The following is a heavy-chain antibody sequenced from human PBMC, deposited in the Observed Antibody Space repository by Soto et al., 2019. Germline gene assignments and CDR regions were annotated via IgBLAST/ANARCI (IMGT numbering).Heavy chain of an antibody. Sequence: QVQLVESGGGVVQPGRSLRLSCAASGFTFSDYVMHWVRQAPGKGLEWVAVISYDGSHKYYADSVKGRFTISRDNSKNTRYLQMDSLRAEDTTVYYCAKQGAVTTTFYFDYWGQGTLVTVSS. CDR1: GFTFSDYV. J-gene: IGHJ4*02. CDR3: AKQGAVTTTFYFDY. V-gene: IGHV3-30*18. CDR2: ISYDGSHK. D-gene: IGHD4-17*01.